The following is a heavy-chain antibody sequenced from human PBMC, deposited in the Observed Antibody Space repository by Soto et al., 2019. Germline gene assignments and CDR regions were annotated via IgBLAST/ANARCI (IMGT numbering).Heavy chain of an antibody. Sequence: GESLKISCKGSGYSFTSYWIGWVRQMPGKGLEWMGIIYLSDFDTRYSPSFQVHVTISAAKSISTAYLQWSSLQALGTAMLYCASNRNWNCCCGMEVWGQGTTVAVSS. CDR2: IYLSDFDT. V-gene: IGHV5-51*01. CDR1: GYSFTSYW. D-gene: IGHD1-1*01. CDR3: ASNRNWNCCCGMEV. J-gene: IGHJ6*02.